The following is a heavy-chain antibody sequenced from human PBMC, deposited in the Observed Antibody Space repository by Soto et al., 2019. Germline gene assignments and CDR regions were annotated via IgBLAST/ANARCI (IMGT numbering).Heavy chain of an antibody. Sequence: QVQLVQSGAEVKKPGASVKVSCKASGYTFTSYYMHWVRQAPGQGLEWMGIINPSGGSTSYAQKFQGRGTMTRDTSTSTVYMELSSLRSEDTAVYYCASTFRYCSSTSCYRNYYYMDVWGKGTTVTVSS. CDR2: INPSGGST. CDR3: ASTFRYCSSTSCYRNYYYMDV. D-gene: IGHD2-2*01. CDR1: GYTFTSYY. V-gene: IGHV1-46*03. J-gene: IGHJ6*03.